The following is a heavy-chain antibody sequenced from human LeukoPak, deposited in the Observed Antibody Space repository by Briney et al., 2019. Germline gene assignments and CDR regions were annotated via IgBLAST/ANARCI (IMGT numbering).Heavy chain of an antibody. CDR3: ARGGLGIAAAFGFGPYYYYYMDV. D-gene: IGHD6-13*01. V-gene: IGHV4-59*12. CDR1: GGSISTYY. Sequence: SETLSLTCTVSGGSISTYYWSWVRQSPGKGLEWIGHIDYSGSTNYNPSLESRVAMSVDTPKNQFSLKLSSVTAADTAVYYCARGGLGIAAAFGFGPYYYYYMDVWGKGTTVTISS. J-gene: IGHJ6*03. CDR2: IDYSGST.